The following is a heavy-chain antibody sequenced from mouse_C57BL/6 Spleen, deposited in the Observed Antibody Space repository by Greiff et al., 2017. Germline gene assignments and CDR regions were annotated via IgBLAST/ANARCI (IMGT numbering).Heavy chain of an antibody. CDR2: IDPSDSET. D-gene: IGHD1-1*01. CDR1: GYTFTSYW. Sequence: VKLQQPGAELVRPGSSVKLSCKASGYTFTSYWMHWVKQRPIQGLEWIGNIDPSDSETHYNQKFKDKATLTVDKSSSTAYMQLSSLTSEDSAVYYCASGFTTVVDYYAMDYWGQGTSVTVSS. V-gene: IGHV1-52*01. J-gene: IGHJ4*01. CDR3: ASGFTTVVDYYAMDY.